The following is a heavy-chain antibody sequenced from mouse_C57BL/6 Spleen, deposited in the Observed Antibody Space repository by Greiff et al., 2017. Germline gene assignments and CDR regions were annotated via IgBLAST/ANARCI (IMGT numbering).Heavy chain of an antibody. CDR3: ARRAYDYDEAMDY. CDR1: GFTFSDYG. D-gene: IGHD2-4*01. V-gene: IGHV5-17*01. J-gene: IGHJ4*01. Sequence: VQLKQSGGGLVKPGGSLKLSCAASGFTFSDYGMHWVRQAPEKGLEWVAYISSGSSTIYYADTVKGRFTISRDNAKNTLFLQMTSLRSEDTAMYYCARRAYDYDEAMDYWGQGTSVTVSS. CDR2: ISSGSSTI.